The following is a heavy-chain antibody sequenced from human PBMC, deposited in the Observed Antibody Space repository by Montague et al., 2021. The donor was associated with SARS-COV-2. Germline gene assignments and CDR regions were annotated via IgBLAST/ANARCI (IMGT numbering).Heavy chain of an antibody. V-gene: IGHV4-59*08. Sequence: SETLSLTCTVSGGSISNYYWSWIRQPPGKGLEWIGYIHYSGSTSSHPSLKGRVTISIDTSKNQFSLNLSSVTAADTAIYYCARQGLEGAYTYSCGLDVWGQGTTVTVSS. CDR3: ARQGLEGAYTYSCGLDV. J-gene: IGHJ6*02. CDR1: GGSISNYY. CDR2: IHYSGST. D-gene: IGHD1-14*01.